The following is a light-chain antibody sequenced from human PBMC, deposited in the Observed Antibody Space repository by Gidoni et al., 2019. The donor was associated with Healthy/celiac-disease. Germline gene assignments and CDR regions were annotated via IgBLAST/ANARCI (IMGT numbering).Light chain of an antibody. J-gene: IGKJ2*01. CDR3: QQYNSYPYT. CDR1: QSISSW. V-gene: IGKV1-5*03. CDR2: KAS. Sequence: DIQTTQSPSTLSASVGDRVTITCRASQSISSWLAWYQQKPGKAPKLLIYKASSLESGVPSRFSGSGSGTEFTLTISSLQPDDFATYYCQQYNSYPYTFXXXTKLEIK.